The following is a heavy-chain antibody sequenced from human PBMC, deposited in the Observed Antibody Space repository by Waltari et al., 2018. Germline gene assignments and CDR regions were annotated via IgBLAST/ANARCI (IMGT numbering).Heavy chain of an antibody. CDR2: IKQDGSEK. D-gene: IGHD3-10*01. CDR3: ARGLLWFRELLWGFDY. V-gene: IGHV3-7*04. CDR1: GFTFSSYW. J-gene: IGHJ4*02. Sequence: EVQLLESGGGLVQPGGSLRLSCAASGFTFSSYWMSWVRQAPGKGLEWVANIKQDGSEKYYVDSVKGRFTISRDNAKNSLYLQMNSLRAEDTAVYYCARGLLWFRELLWGFDYWGQGTLVTVSS.